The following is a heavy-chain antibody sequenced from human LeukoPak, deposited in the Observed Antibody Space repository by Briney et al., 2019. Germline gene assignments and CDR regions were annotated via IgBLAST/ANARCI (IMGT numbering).Heavy chain of an antibody. D-gene: IGHD2-15*01. CDR3: VKDDGWYS. V-gene: IGHV3-9*01. CDR1: GFTFDYYA. J-gene: IGHJ3*01. Sequence: GGSLRLSCAASGFTFDYYAMHWVQQAPGKGLEWVSGISLNSVKTGYADSVKGRFIISRDNAKNSLYLQMNSLRTEDTALYYCVKDDGWYSWGQGTMVTVSS. CDR2: ISLNSVKT.